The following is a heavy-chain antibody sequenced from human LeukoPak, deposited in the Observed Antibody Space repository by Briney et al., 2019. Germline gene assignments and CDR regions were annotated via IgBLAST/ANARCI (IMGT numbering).Heavy chain of an antibody. CDR1: GFTFSSYS. D-gene: IGHD6-19*01. Sequence: GGSLRLSCAASGFTFSSYSMNWVRQAPGKGLEWVSYITSSSSKTIYYADSVKGRFTISRDNAKNSLSLQMNSLRAEDTAVYYCARGQKSVGRVLAGTTTYNYYYYMDVWGKGATVTVSS. CDR3: ARGQKSVGRVLAGTTTYNYYYYMDV. J-gene: IGHJ6*03. CDR2: ITSSSSKTI. V-gene: IGHV3-48*01.